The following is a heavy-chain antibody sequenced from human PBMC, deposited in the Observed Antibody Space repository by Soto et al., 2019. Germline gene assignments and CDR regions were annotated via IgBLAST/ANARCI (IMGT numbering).Heavy chain of an antibody. CDR2: ISAYNGNT. Sequence: ASVKVSCKASGYTFTSYGISWVRQDPGQGLEWMGWISAYNGNTNYAQKLQGRVTMTTDTSTSTAYMELRSLRSDDTAVYYCARTRGPGYYYYMDVWGKGTTVTVSS. CDR3: ARTRGPGYYYYMDV. D-gene: IGHD7-27*01. CDR1: GYTFTSYG. V-gene: IGHV1-18*01. J-gene: IGHJ6*03.